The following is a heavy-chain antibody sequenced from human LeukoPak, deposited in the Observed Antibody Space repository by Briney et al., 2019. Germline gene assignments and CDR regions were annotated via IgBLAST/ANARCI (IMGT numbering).Heavy chain of an antibody. CDR1: GFIFDSYS. CDR3: VRDSWGDIGWL. V-gene: IGHV3-48*01. Sequence: GGSLRLSCATSGFIFDSYSMNWVRQAPGKGLEWISYISGSSGTIYYADSVKGRFTVSRDNAKNSLYLQMNSLRAEDTAAYYCVRDSWGDIGWLWGPGTLVTVSS. J-gene: IGHJ4*02. D-gene: IGHD5-12*01. CDR2: ISGSSGTI.